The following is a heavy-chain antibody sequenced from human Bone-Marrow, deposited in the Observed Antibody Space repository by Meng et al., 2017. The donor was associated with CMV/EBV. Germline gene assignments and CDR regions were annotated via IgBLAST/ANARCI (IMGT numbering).Heavy chain of an antibody. V-gene: IGHV3-21*01. CDR2: ISSSSNYI. CDR3: VRGRGYMNKYYSMDV. Sequence: GESLKISCAASGFTFRSYTMNWVRQAPGKGLEWVSSISSSSNYIYNADSVKGRFTISRDNAKNSLYLQMNSLRAEDTAVYYCVRGRGYMNKYYSMDVWGQGNTVNVSS. D-gene: IGHD3-22*01. J-gene: IGHJ6*01. CDR1: GFTFRSYT.